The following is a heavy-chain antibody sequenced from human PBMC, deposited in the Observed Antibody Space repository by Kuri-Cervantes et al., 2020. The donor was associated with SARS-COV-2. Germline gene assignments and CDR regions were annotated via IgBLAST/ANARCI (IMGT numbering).Heavy chain of an antibody. Sequence: ASVKVSCKASGYTFTSYGISWVRQAPGQGLEWMGWISAYNGNTNYAQKLQGRVTITADKSTNTAYMELSSLRSEDTAVYYCARGDIVVVPRPYYYYMDVWGKGTTVTVSS. CDR3: ARGDIVVVPRPYYYYMDV. D-gene: IGHD2-2*01. V-gene: IGHV1-18*01. J-gene: IGHJ6*03. CDR1: GYTFTSYG. CDR2: ISAYNGNT.